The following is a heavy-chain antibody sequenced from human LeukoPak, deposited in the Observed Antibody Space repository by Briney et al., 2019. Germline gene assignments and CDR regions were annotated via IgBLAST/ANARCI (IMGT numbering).Heavy chain of an antibody. J-gene: IGHJ4*02. CDR1: GYTFTRYD. V-gene: IGHV1-8*01. Sequence: ASVKVSCKASGYTFTRYDINWVRQATGQGLEWMGWMNPNSGNTGYAQKFQGRVTMTRNTSISTAYMELSSLRSEDTAVYYCARGVKRNCSGGSCYLVYWGQGTLVTVSS. CDR2: MNPNSGNT. CDR3: ARGVKRNCSGGSCYLVY. D-gene: IGHD2-15*01.